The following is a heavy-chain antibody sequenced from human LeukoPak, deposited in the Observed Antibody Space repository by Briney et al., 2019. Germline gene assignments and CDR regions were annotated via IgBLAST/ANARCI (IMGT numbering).Heavy chain of an antibody. V-gene: IGHV3-23*01. D-gene: IGHD3-22*01. J-gene: IGHJ4*02. CDR2: SGTDGDT. Sequence: GGSLRLSCAASGFSFSSSGMNWVRQAPGKGLEWVSTSGTDGDTYYADSVKGRFTISRDNSKNTLYLQMTSLRAEDTAVYSCAKKRPGNYPYDSWGQGTLVTVSP. CDR3: AKKRPGNYPYDS. CDR1: GFSFSSSG.